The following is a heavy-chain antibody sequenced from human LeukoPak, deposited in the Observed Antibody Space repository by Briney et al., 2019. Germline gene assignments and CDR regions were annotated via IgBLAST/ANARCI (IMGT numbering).Heavy chain of an antibody. CDR1: GFTFSSYW. J-gene: IGHJ4*02. CDR2: IKQDGSEI. D-gene: IGHD1-26*01. CDR3: ARDKIVGATTLDY. V-gene: IGHV3-7*01. Sequence: PGGSLRLSCAASGFTFSSYWMSWVRQAPGKGLEWVANIKQDGSEIYYVDSVKGRFTISRDNAKNSLYLQVNSLRVEDTAVYYCARDKIVGATTLDYWGQGTLVTVSS.